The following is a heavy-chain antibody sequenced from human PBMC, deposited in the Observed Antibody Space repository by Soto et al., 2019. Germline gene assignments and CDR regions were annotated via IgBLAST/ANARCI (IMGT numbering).Heavy chain of an antibody. CDR2: IHYTGGT. CDR3: ARESAGSGKNNWFDP. V-gene: IGHV4-59*02. D-gene: IGHD3-10*01. Sequence: PSETLSLTCTVSGGSVTSYYWNWVRQPPGKGLQWIGFIHYTGGTKYNPSLQSRVTMSLDTSQNQLSLKLKSVTAADTAVYYCARESAGSGKNNWFDPWGPGTLVTVSS. CDR1: GGSVTSYY. J-gene: IGHJ5*02.